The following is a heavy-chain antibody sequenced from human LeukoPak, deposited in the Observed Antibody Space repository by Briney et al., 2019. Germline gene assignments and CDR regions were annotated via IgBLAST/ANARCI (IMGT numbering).Heavy chain of an antibody. CDR2: IIPIFGTA. D-gene: IGHD2-21*01. CDR1: GGTFSSYA. V-gene: IGHV1-69*13. J-gene: IGHJ3*02. Sequence: SVKVSCKASGGTFSSYAISWVRQAPGQGLEWMGGIIPIFGTANYAQKFQGRVTITADESTSTAYMELSSLRSEDTAVYYCARVGVVHRDVFDIWGQGTMVTVFS. CDR3: ARVGVVHRDVFDI.